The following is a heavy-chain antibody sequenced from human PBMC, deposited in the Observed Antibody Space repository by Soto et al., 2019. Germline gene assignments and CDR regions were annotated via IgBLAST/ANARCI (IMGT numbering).Heavy chain of an antibody. CDR1: GGSISSGGYS. V-gene: IGHV4-30-2*03. CDR2: IYHSGST. J-gene: IGHJ6*02. Sequence: SETLSLTCAVSGGSISSGGYSWSWIRQPPGKGLEWIGYIYHSGSTYYNPSLKSRVTISVDTSKNQFSLKLSSVTAADTAVYYCATVTTSYGMDVWGQGTTVTVSS. CDR3: ATVTTSYGMDV.